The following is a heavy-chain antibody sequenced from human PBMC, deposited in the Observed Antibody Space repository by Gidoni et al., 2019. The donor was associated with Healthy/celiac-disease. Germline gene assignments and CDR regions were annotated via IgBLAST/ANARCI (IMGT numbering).Heavy chain of an antibody. CDR1: GFTFSSYA. CDR3: ARGVVICRYFDY. CDR2: ISYDGSNK. Sequence: QVQLVESGGGVAQPGRSLRLSCAASGFTFSSYAMHWVRPAPGKGLGWVAVISYDGSNKYYADSVKGRFTISRDNSKNTLYLQMNSLRAEDTAVYYCARGVVICRYFDYWGQGTLVTVSS. J-gene: IGHJ4*02. D-gene: IGHD3-22*01. V-gene: IGHV3-30-3*01.